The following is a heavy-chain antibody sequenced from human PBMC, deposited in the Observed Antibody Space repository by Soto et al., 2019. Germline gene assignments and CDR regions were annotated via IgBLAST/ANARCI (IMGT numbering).Heavy chain of an antibody. V-gene: IGHV5-10-1*01. CDR2: IDPGDSSA. Sequence: PWESQKISWXGSGYTFFRFWIVWVRHMPGKGLEWVGTIDPGDSSATYSPTFQGHVTISADRSTRSAYLQWRSLRASDTAIYFCARRYCSRDDCYSDSWGQGSLVTVSS. J-gene: IGHJ4*02. CDR1: GYTFFRFW. CDR3: ARRYCSRDDCYSDS. D-gene: IGHD2-2*01.